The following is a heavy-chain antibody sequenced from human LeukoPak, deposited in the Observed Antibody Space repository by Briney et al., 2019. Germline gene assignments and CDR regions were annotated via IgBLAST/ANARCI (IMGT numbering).Heavy chain of an antibody. D-gene: IGHD3-3*01. J-gene: IGHJ4*02. CDR2: VYYTGRT. V-gene: IGHV4-39*02. CDR3: AREGGFYRPLDY. CDR1: GDSVSSSLSY. Sequence: SATLSLTCTVSGDSVSSSLSYWGWIRQAPGKGLEGIGSVYYTGRTDYTPSLKTRATIYMDPSKNHFSLNLTSVTVADTAVYYCAREGGFYRPLDYSGQGTLVTVSS.